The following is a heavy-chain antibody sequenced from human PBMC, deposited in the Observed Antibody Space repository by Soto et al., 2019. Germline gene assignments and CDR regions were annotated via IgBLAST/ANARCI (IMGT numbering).Heavy chain of an antibody. Sequence: GWSLRLSCAASGFTFSNAWMSWVRQAPGKGLEWVGRIKSKTDGGTTDYAAPVKGRFTISRDDSRNTLYLQMNSLKTEDTAVYYCTSRFSSLVAATDYYGMDVWGQGTTVTVSS. J-gene: IGHJ6*02. CDR3: TSRFSSLVAATDYYGMDV. CDR2: IKSKTDGGTT. CDR1: GFTFSNAW. D-gene: IGHD2-15*01. V-gene: IGHV3-15*01.